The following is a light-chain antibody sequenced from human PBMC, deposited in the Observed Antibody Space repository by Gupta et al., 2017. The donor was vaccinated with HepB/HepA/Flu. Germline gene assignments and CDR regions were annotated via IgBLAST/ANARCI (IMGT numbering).Light chain of an antibody. V-gene: IGLV2-14*01. Sequence: QSALTQPASVSGSPGQSITISCTGTSSDVGAYNYVSWYQEHPGKAPKLMIYDVINRPSGVSNRFSGSKSGNTASLTISDLQAEDEADYYCSSYTSSDTWVFGGGTKLAVL. CDR2: DVI. J-gene: IGLJ3*02. CDR3: SSYTSSDTWV. CDR1: SSDVGAYNY.